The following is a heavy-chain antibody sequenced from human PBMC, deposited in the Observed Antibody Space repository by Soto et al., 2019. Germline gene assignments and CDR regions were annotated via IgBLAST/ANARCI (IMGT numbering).Heavy chain of an antibody. CDR1: GYTFTRSG. D-gene: IGHD6-25*01. V-gene: IGHV1-18*01. CDR2: ISNYNGDT. J-gene: IGHJ6*02. Sequence: QVQLVQSGAEVKKPGASVKVSCKASGYTFTRSGISWVRQAPGQGPEWMGWISNYNGDTNYAQTFQGRVTMTTDTSXXTAYMELRSLRSDDTAGYYCARHGAAPYYSYGMDVWGQGTPVTVSS. CDR3: ARHGAAPYYSYGMDV.